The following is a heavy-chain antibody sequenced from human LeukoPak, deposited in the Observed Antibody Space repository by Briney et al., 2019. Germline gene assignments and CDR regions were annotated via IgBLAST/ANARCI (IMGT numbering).Heavy chain of an antibody. CDR3: ARGVVKQQLARYYYYYMDV. CDR1: GFTFSSYA. CDR2: ISYDGSNK. Sequence: GGSLRLSCAASGFTFSSYAMHWVRQAPGKGLEWVAVISYDGSNKYYADSVKGRFTISRDNSKNTLYLQMNSLRAEDMAVYYCARGVVKQQLARYYYYYMDVWGKGTTVTVSS. V-gene: IGHV3-30*01. J-gene: IGHJ6*03. D-gene: IGHD6-13*01.